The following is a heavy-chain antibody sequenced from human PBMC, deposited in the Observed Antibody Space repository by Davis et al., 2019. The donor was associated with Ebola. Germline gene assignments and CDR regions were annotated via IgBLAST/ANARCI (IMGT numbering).Heavy chain of an antibody. CDR3: ARDRVRRISTAGTPY. Sequence: GESLKISCAASGFTFSGSAMHWVRQASGKGLEWVGRIRSKANSYATVYAASVKGRFTISRDDSKNTAYLQMNSLKTEDTAVYYCARDRVRRISTAGTPYWGQGTLVTVSS. D-gene: IGHD6-13*01. CDR1: GFTFSGSA. J-gene: IGHJ4*02. V-gene: IGHV3-73*01. CDR2: IRSKANSYAT.